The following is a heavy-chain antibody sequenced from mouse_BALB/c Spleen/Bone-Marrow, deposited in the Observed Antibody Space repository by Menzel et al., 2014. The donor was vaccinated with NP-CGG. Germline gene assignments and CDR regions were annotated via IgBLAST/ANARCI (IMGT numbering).Heavy chain of an antibody. CDR2: INPGSGDT. Sequence: QVQLQQSGAELVRPGTSVKVSCKASGYAFTNYLVEWVKQRPGQGLEWIGVINPGSGDTNYNEKFKGKATLTADKSSNTAYMQFSSLTSDDSAVYFCARRYHVYWYFDVWGAGTTVTVSS. CDR1: GYAFTNYL. J-gene: IGHJ1*01. D-gene: IGHD5-1-1*01. V-gene: IGHV1-54*01. CDR3: ARRYHVYWYFDV.